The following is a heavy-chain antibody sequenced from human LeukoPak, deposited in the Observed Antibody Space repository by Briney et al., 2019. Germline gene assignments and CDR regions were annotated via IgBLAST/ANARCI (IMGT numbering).Heavy chain of an antibody. Sequence: GGSLRLSCAASGFTFSSYAMNWARQAPGKGLEWVSTISGTTGRTHYADPVRGRFTISRGNSKNTLYLQMNSLRAEDTAVYYCDGADYWGQGTLVTVSS. V-gene: IGHV3-23*01. CDR1: GFTFSSYA. CDR2: ISGTTGRT. J-gene: IGHJ4*02. CDR3: DGADY. D-gene: IGHD5-24*01.